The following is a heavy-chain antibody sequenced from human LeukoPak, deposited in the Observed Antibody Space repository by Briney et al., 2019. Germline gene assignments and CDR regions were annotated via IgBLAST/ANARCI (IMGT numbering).Heavy chain of an antibody. Sequence: ASVKVSCKASGYTFTSYGISWVRQAPGQGLEWMGWISAYNGNTNYAQKLQGRVTMTTDTSTSTAYMELRSMRSDDTAVYYCARDQVSMVRGVPDYWGQGTLVTVSS. J-gene: IGHJ4*02. D-gene: IGHD3-10*01. V-gene: IGHV1-18*04. CDR1: GYTFTSYG. CDR2: ISAYNGNT. CDR3: ARDQVSMVRGVPDY.